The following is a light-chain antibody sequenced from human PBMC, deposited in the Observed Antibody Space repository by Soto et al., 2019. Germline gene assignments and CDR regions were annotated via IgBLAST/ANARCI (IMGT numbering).Light chain of an antibody. V-gene: IGLV2-8*01. Sequence: QSFLTQPPCASGSPGQSATISCTGNSSDVGANNFVSWYQQHPGKSPKLMIHDVSQRPSWVPDRFSASKSGNTASLTVSGLQAEDEAEYYCSSHAGTNNPFVFGTGTKVTVL. CDR1: SSDVGANNF. CDR3: SSHAGTNNPFV. J-gene: IGLJ1*01. CDR2: DVS.